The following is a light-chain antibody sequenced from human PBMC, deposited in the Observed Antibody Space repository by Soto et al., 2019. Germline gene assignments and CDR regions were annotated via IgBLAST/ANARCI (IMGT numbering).Light chain of an antibody. Sequence: QSALTQPRSVSGSPGQSVTISCTGTSSDVGGYNYVSWYQQHPGKAPKLMIYDVSKRPSGVSHRFSGSKSGNTASLTISGLQAEDEADYFCCSFAGSFYVFGTGTKLTVL. CDR2: DVS. CDR3: CSFAGSFYV. CDR1: SSDVGGYNY. V-gene: IGLV2-11*01. J-gene: IGLJ1*01.